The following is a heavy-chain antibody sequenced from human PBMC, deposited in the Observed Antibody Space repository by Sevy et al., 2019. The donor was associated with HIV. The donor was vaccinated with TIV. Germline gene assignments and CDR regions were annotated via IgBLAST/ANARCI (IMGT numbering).Heavy chain of an antibody. CDR2: ISRKSLGT. V-gene: IGHV3-23*01. D-gene: IGHD3-10*01. CDR3: AKEGKNSPDKFDS. J-gene: IGHJ4*02. CDR1: GFTFNNFA. Sequence: GGSLRLSCAASGFTFNNFAMSWVRQAPGKGLEWVSGISRKSLGTYYASPVKGRFSISRDDSTNMLYLQMSSLRGDDMAVYYSAKEGKNSPDKFDSWGQGTLVTVSS.